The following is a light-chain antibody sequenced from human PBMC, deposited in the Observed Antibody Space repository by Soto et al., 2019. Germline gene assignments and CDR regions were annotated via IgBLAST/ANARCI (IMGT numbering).Light chain of an antibody. CDR2: KVS. Sequence: VVLTQSPLSLPVTLGQPASISCNSSQSLVYSDGNTYLDWFQQRPGQSPRRLIYKVSDRDSGVPDRFSGSGSATDFTLKISGVEAEDVGIYYCMQGTHWPPYSFGRGTKLEIK. CDR3: MQGTHWPPYS. CDR1: QSLVYSDGNTY. J-gene: IGKJ2*03. V-gene: IGKV2-30*01.